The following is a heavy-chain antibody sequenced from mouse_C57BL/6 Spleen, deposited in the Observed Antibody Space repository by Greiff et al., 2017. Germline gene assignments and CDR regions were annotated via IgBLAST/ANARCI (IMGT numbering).Heavy chain of an antibody. V-gene: IGHV1-82*01. J-gene: IGHJ4*01. CDR2: IYPGDGDT. CDR3: ATPSYYYGSWGCAMDY. CDR1: GYAFSSSW. Sequence: VQLQQSGPELVKPGASVKISCKASGYAFSSSWMNWVKQRPGKGLEWIGRIYPGDGDTNYNGKFKGKATLTADKSSSTAYMQLSSLTSEDSAVYFCATPSYYYGSWGCAMDYWGQGTSVTVSS. D-gene: IGHD1-1*01.